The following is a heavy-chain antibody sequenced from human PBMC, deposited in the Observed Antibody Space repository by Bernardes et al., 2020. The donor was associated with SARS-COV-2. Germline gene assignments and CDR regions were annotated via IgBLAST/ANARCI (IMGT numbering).Heavy chain of an antibody. CDR2: FDPEDGET. Sequence: ASVKVSCKVSGYTLTELSMHWVRQAPGKGLEWMGGFDPEDGETIYAQKFQGRVTMTEDTSTDTAYMELSSLRSEDTAVYYCATAPVITDSSSSFGYYYGMDVWGQGTTVTVSS. J-gene: IGHJ6*02. CDR3: ATAPVITDSSSSFGYYYGMDV. CDR1: GYTLTELS. V-gene: IGHV1-24*01. D-gene: IGHD6-6*01.